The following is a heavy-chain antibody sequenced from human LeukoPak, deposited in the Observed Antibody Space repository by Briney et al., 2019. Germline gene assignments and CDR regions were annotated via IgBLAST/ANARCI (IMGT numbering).Heavy chain of an antibody. CDR3: ARDLDYGDYLNWFDP. J-gene: IGHJ5*02. D-gene: IGHD4-17*01. Sequence: PGGSLRLSCAASGFTFSDYYMSWTRQAPGKGLEWVSYISSSGSTIYYADSVKGRFTISRDNAKNSLYLQMNSLRAEDTAVYYCARDLDYGDYLNWFDPWGQGTLVTVSS. CDR2: ISSSGSTI. CDR1: GFTFSDYY. V-gene: IGHV3-11*01.